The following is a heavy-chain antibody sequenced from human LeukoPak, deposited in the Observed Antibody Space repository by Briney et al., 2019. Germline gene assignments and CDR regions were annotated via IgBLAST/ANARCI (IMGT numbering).Heavy chain of an antibody. CDR3: AREVTYVRGVIRHYYMDV. Sequence: PGGSLRLSCAASGFTFSSYSMNWVRQAPGKGLEWVSYISSSSRPIYYADSVKGRFTISRENAKNSLYLQMDSLRAEDTAVYYCAREVTYVRGVIRHYYMDVWGKGTTVTVSS. V-gene: IGHV3-48*01. D-gene: IGHD3-10*02. CDR2: ISSSSRPI. CDR1: GFTFSSYS. J-gene: IGHJ6*03.